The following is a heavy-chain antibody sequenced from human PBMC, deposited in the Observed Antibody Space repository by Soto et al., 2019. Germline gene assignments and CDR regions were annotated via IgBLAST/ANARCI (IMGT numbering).Heavy chain of an antibody. J-gene: IGHJ6*02. CDR1: GGTFSSYA. Sequence: SVKVSCKASGGTFSSYAISWVRQAPGQGLEWMGGIIPIFGTANYAQKFQGRVTITADESTSTAYMELSSLRSEDTAVYYCASASRYDRSSILRGGYYYYYGIDVWG. CDR3: ASASRYDRSSILRGGYYYYYGIDV. D-gene: IGHD3-10*01. V-gene: IGHV1-69*13. CDR2: IIPIFGTA.